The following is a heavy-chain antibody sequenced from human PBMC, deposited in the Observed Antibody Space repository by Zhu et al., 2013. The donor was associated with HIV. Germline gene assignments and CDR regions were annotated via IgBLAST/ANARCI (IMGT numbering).Heavy chain of an antibody. J-gene: IGHJ6*02. V-gene: IGHV1-69*14. Sequence: QVQLVQSGAEVKKPGSSVKVSCKASGGTLSKHTITWVRQAPGQGLEWMGEFIPIFGTPNYAQKFQDRLTITADKFTNTAYMELSSLRSEDTAVYYCAGDHRDHSDSNYHFVLDVWGQGTTVTVSS. CDR3: AGDHRDHSDSNYHFVLDV. CDR1: GGTLSKHT. CDR2: FIPIFGTP. D-gene: IGHD4-17*01.